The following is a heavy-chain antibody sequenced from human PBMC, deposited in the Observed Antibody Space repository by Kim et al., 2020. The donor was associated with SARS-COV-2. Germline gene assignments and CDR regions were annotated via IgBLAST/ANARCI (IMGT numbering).Heavy chain of an antibody. V-gene: IGHV4-30-4*08. CDR1: GGSISSGGYY. D-gene: IGHD3-22*01. Sequence: SETLSLTCTVSGGSISSGGYYWSWIRQPPGKGLEWIGYIYYSGSTYYNPSLKSRVTISVDTSKNQFSLKLSSVTAADTAVYYCARPPHYYDSSGHCSHAPPDRYFSLGARGT. J-gene: IGHJ2*01. CDR3: ARPPHYYDSSGHCSHAPPDRYFSL. CDR2: IYYSGST.